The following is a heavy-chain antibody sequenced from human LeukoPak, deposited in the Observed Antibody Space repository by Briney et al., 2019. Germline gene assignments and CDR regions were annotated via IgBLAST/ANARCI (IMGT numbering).Heavy chain of an antibody. J-gene: IGHJ4*02. CDR3: AKGVKRPLTWYFDY. D-gene: IGHD3-22*01. CDR1: GFTFSSYG. V-gene: IGHV3-30*18. CDR2: ISYDGSNK. Sequence: PGRSLRLSCAASGFTFSSYGMHWVRQAPGKGLEWVAVISYDGSNKYYADSVKGRFTISRENSKNTLYLQMNSLRAEDTAVYYCAKGVKRPLTWYFDYWGQGTLVTVSS.